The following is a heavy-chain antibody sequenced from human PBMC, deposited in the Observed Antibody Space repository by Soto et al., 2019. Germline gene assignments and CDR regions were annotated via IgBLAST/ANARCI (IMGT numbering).Heavy chain of an antibody. D-gene: IGHD3-3*01. CDR3: AHRPPYYDFWSGYYESWFDP. V-gene: IGHV2-5*02. CDR2: IYWDDDK. Sequence: QITLKESGPTLVKPTQTLTLTCTFSGFSLSTSGVGVGWIRQPPGKALEWLALIYWDDDKRYSPSLKSRLTITKDTSKNQFVLTMTNMDPVDTATYYCAHRPPYYDFWSGYYESWFDPWGQGTLVTVSS. CDR1: GFSLSTSGVG. J-gene: IGHJ5*02.